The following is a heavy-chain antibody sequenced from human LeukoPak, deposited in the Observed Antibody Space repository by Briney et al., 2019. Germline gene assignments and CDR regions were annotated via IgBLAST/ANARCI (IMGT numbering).Heavy chain of an antibody. CDR1: GYSISSGYY. CDR3: ARGGYDI. V-gene: IGHV4-38-2*02. J-gene: IGHJ4*02. CDR2: IYHSGRT. Sequence: SETLSLTCTVSGYSISSGYYWGWIRQPPGKGLEWIGSIYHSGRTYYNPSLKSRVTISVDTSKNQFSLKLSSVTAADTAVYYCARGGYDIWGQGTLVTVSS. D-gene: IGHD3-9*01.